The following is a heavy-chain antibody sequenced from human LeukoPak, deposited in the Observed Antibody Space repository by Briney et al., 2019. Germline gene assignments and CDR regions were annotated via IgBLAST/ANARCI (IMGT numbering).Heavy chain of an antibody. V-gene: IGHV1-8*01. J-gene: IGHJ6*02. CDR3: ARWDFEYSSSSGYYYYYGMDV. CDR1: GYTFTSYD. D-gene: IGHD6-6*01. Sequence: ASVKVSCKASGYTFTSYDINWVRQATGQGLEWMGWMNPNSGNTGYAQKFQGRVTMTRNTSISTAYVELSSLRSEDTAVYYCARWDFEYSSSSGYYYYYGMDVWGQGTTVTVSS. CDR2: MNPNSGNT.